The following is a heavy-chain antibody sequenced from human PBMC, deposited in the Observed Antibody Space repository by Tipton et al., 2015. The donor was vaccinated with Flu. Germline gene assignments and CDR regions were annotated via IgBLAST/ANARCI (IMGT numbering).Heavy chain of an antibody. CDR1: GGAITTSQYY. CDR3: ARLRSGSGVLE. CDR2: IFYSGST. J-gene: IGHJ4*02. V-gene: IGHV4-39*01. D-gene: IGHD3-3*01. Sequence: GLVKPSETLSLTCTVSGGAITTSQYYWAWIRQPPGKGLEWIASIFYSGSTFYKPSLQSRVTISVDTSENKFSLKMTSLTAADTAVYYCARLRSGSGVLEWGQGMLVTVSS.